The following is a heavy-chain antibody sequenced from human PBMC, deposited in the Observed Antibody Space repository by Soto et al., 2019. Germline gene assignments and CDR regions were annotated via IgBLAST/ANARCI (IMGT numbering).Heavy chain of an antibody. V-gene: IGHV1-3*01. CDR3: ARDRTIAVAGTLVY. J-gene: IGHJ4*02. CDR1: GYTFTSYA. D-gene: IGHD6-19*01. Sequence: ASVKVSCKASGYTFTSYAMHWVRQAPGQRLEWMGWINAGNGNTKYSQKFQGRVTITRDTSASTAYMELSSLRSEDTAVYYCARDRTIAVAGTLVYWGQGALVTVSS. CDR2: INAGNGNT.